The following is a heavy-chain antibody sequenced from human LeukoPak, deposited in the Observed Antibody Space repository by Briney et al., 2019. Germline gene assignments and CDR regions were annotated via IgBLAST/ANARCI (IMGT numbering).Heavy chain of an antibody. V-gene: IGHV3-33*01. J-gene: IGHJ6*02. CDR3: ARGELRYFDWLTYYYYYGMDV. CDR2: IWYDGSNK. CDR1: GFTFSSYG. Sequence: GGSLRLSCAASGFTFSSYGMHWVRQAPGKGLEWVAVIWYDGSNKYYVDSVKGRFTISRDNSKNTLYLQMNSLRAEDTAVYYCARGELRYFDWLTYYYYYGMDVWGQGTTVTVSS. D-gene: IGHD3-9*01.